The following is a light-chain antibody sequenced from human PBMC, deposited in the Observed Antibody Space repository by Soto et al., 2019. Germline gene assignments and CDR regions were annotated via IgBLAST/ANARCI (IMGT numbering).Light chain of an antibody. CDR1: QNINNY. J-gene: IGKJ4*01. CDR2: DAS. Sequence: DIQMTQSPSSLSASVGDRVTITCQASQNINNYLNWYQQKPGRAPKLLIYDASNLEAGVPSRFRGSGSGTDFTFTISRLQPEDFATYYCQQSYSTPLTFGGGTKVDIK. V-gene: IGKV1-33*01. CDR3: QQSYSTPLT.